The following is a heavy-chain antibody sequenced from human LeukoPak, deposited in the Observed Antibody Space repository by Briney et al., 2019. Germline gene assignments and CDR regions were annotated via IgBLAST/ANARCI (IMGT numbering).Heavy chain of an antibody. CDR2: ISGSGDTT. J-gene: IGHJ4*02. CDR1: GFSFTSYA. CDR3: AKVNYDFWGGDYTEALVFDY. V-gene: IGHV3-23*01. Sequence: GGSLRLSCAASGFSFTSYAMCWVRQAPGKGLEWLPGISGSGDTTYYADSAKGRFSVSRDNSKNTLYLQVISLKAEDTAVYYCAKVNYDFWGGDYTEALVFDYWGQGTLVTVSS. D-gene: IGHD3-3*01.